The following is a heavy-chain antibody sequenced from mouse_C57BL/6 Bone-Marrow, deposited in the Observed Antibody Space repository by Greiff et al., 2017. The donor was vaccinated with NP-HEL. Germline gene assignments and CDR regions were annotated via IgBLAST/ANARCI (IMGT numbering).Heavy chain of an antibody. CDR1: GFSIKNTY. CDR3: ADGDYYGSPHFYY. Sequence: VQLQQSVAELVRPGASVKLSCTASGFSIKNTYMHWVKQRPEQGLEWIGRIDPANGNTKYAPKFQGKATITADTSSNTAYLQLSSLTSEVTAIYYCADGDYYGSPHFYYWGQGTTLTVSS. CDR2: IDPANGNT. V-gene: IGHV14-3*01. J-gene: IGHJ2*01. D-gene: IGHD1-1*01.